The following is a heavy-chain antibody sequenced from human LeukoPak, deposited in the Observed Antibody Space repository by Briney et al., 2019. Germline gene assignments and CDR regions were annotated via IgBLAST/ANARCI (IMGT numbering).Heavy chain of an antibody. Sequence: SETLSLTCTVSGGSISSYYWSWIRQPPGKGLEWIGYIYYSGSTYYNPSLKSRVTISVDTSKNQFSLKLSSVTAADTAVYYCAREERLRNYYYYGMDVWGQGTTVTVSS. J-gene: IGHJ6*02. CDR2: IYYSGST. CDR3: AREERLRNYYYYGMDV. D-gene: IGHD5-12*01. CDR1: GGSISSYY. V-gene: IGHV4-59*12.